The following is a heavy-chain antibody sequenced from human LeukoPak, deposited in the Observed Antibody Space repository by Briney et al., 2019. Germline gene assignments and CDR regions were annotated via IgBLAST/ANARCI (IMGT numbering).Heavy chain of an antibody. V-gene: IGHV4-31*11. J-gene: IGHJ4*02. CDR1: GGSISSGDFY. CDR2: ILYSGST. CDR3: AIFIAETGHYEIDY. D-gene: IGHD3-3*01. Sequence: SETLSLTCAVSGGSISSGDFYWSWIRQHPGKGLEWIGFILYSGSTYYNHSLKTRVTISLDTSKTQFSLKLTSVTAADTAVYYCAIFIAETGHYEIDYWGRGALVTVSS.